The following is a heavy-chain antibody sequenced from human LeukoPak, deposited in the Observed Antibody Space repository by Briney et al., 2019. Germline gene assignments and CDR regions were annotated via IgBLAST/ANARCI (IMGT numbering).Heavy chain of an antibody. V-gene: IGHV1-2*02. D-gene: IGHD3-10*01. J-gene: IGHJ4*02. Sequence: GASVKVSCKASGYTFTGYYMHWVRQAPGQGLEWMGWINPNSGGTNYAQKFQGRVTMTRDTSISTAYMELSRLRSDDTAVYYCARVDDGRKWFRDPLPDYWGQGTLVTVSS. CDR2: INPNSGGT. CDR3: ARVDDGRKWFRDPLPDY. CDR1: GYTFTGYY.